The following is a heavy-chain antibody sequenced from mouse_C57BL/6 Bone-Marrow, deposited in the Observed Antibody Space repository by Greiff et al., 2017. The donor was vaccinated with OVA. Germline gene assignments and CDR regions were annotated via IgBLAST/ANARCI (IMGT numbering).Heavy chain of an antibody. J-gene: IGHJ2*01. CDR1: GYSITSGYY. Sequence: EVKLVESGPGLVKPSQSLSLTCSVTGYSITSGYYWNWIRQFPGNKLEWMGYISYDGSNNYNPSLKNRISITRDTSKNQLLMKLNSETTEDTATYYCAIDSAGYSDYWGQGTTLTVSS. CDR2: ISYDGSN. CDR3: AIDSAGYSDY. V-gene: IGHV3-6*01.